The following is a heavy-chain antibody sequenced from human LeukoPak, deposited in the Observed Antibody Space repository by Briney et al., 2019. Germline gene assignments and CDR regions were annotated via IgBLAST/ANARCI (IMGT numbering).Heavy chain of an antibody. V-gene: IGHV3-21*06. CDR3: ARDRVSGSGSIDY. J-gene: IGHJ4*02. Sequence: GGSLRLSCEASGFTFNTYSMNWARQAPGKGLEWVSSIDSSGGYMFYADSVKGRFIISRDNAKDSLYLQMNSLRVEDTAVYYCARDRVSGSGSIDYWGQGTLVTVSS. D-gene: IGHD3-10*01. CDR2: IDSSGGYM. CDR1: GFTFNTYS.